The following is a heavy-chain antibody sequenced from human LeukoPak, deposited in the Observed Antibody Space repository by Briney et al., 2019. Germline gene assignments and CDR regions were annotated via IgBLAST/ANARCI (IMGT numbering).Heavy chain of an antibody. V-gene: IGHV4-4*07. CDR1: GGSISSYY. CDR3: ARDKRVAVAGTYIYYYYMDV. J-gene: IGHJ6*03. Sequence: SETLSLTCTVSGGSISSYYWSWIRQPAGKGLEWIGRIYISGSGSTNYNPSLKSRVTMLVDTSKNQFSLKLSSVTAADTAVYYCARDKRVAVAGTYIYYYYMDVWGNGTTVTISS. D-gene: IGHD6-19*01. CDR2: IYISGSGST.